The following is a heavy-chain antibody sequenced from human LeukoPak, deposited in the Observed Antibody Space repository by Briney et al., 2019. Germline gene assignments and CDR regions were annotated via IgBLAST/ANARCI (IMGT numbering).Heavy chain of an antibody. Sequence: PGGSLRLSCAASGFTFNDHYMSWIRQAPGKGLEWVSYISSSGYTIYYADSVKGRFTISRDNAKNSLYLQMNSLRAEDTAVYYCVRDGRHCTGDCYYDYWGRGILVTVSS. J-gene: IGHJ4*02. CDR1: GFTFNDHY. D-gene: IGHD2-21*02. V-gene: IGHV3-11*01. CDR2: ISSSGYTI. CDR3: VRDGRHCTGDCYYDY.